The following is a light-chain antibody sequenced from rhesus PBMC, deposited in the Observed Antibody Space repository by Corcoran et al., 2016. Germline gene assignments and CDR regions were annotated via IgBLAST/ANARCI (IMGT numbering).Light chain of an antibody. CDR1: QRVGSY. CDR2: GEA. J-gene: IGKJ1*01. CDR3: QQSSSLWT. V-gene: IGKV3-24*04. Sequence: ETVVTQSPATLSLSPGERATLSCRASQRVGSYLAWYQQKPGQAPRLPIYGEASQATGIPDRFRGSGSGTDFPFTISSLEPEDVGVYYCQQSSSLWTFGQGTKVEIK.